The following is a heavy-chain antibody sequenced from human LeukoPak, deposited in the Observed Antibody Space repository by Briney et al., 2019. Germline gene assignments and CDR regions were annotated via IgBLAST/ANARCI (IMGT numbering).Heavy chain of an antibody. J-gene: IGHJ3*02. CDR1: GFTFISYW. V-gene: IGHV3-74*01. CDR2: INGYGSST. Sequence: PGGSLRLSCAASGFTFISYWMHWVRQAPGKGPVWVSRINGYGSSTDFADSVKGRFTISRDNAKNSLYLQMNSLRAEDTAVYYCARVPLTAYYYDSSGEHNAFDIWGQGTMVTVSS. CDR3: ARVPLTAYYYDSSGEHNAFDI. D-gene: IGHD3-22*01.